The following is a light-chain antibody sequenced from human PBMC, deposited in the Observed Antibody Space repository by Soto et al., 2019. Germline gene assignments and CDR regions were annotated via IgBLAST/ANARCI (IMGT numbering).Light chain of an antibody. CDR3: QQRSNWPPWT. CDR1: RDVGSD. V-gene: IGKV1-17*01. CDR2: AAS. J-gene: IGKJ1*01. Sequence: QMTQSPSSLSASVGEKIIITCRASRDVGSDVSWYQQKPGQAPKLLIYAASNLYTGVPSRFSGSRSGTEFTLTISSLEPEDFAVYYCQQRSNWPPWTFGQGTKVDI.